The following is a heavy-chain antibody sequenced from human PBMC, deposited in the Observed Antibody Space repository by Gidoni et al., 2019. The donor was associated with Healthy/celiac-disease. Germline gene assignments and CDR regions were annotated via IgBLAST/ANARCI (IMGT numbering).Heavy chain of an antibody. CDR2: ISGSGGST. J-gene: IGHJ5*02. CDR3: AKEGVWVVPAAEGYNWFDP. D-gene: IGHD2-2*01. CDR1: GFTFSSYA. Sequence: EVQLLESGGGLVQPGGSLRLSCAASGFTFSSYAMSWVRQAPGKGLEWVSAISGSGGSTYYADSVKGRFTISRDNSKNTLYLQMNSLRAEDTAVYYCAKEGVWVVPAAEGYNWFDPWGQGTLVTVSS. V-gene: IGHV3-23*01.